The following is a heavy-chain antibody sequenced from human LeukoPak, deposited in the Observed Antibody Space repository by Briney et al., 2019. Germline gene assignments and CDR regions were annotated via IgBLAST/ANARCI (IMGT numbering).Heavy chain of an antibody. V-gene: IGHV1-69*13. Sequence: ASVKVSCKASGGTFSSYAISWVRQAPGQGLEWMGGIIPIFGTANYAQKFQGRVTITADESTSTAYMELSSLRSEDTAVYYCARGGRYCSGGSCYENWGQGTLVTVSS. J-gene: IGHJ4*02. CDR2: IIPIFGTA. CDR1: GGTFSSYA. D-gene: IGHD2-15*01. CDR3: ARGGRYCSGGSCYEN.